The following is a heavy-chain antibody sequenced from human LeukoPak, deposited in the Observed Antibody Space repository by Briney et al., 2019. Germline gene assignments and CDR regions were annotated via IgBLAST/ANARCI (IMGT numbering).Heavy chain of an antibody. CDR3: ARARGVSTGYRPIDY. CDR1: GFTFSTSG. J-gene: IGHJ4*02. CDR2: IWYDGSNK. Sequence: GRSLRLSCAASGFTFSTSGMHWVRQAPGKGLEWVAVIWYDGSNKHYAESVKGRFSISRDNSKSTLYPQMNSLRAEDTAVYYCARARGVSTGYRPIDYWGQGTLATVSS. V-gene: IGHV3-33*01. D-gene: IGHD3-22*01.